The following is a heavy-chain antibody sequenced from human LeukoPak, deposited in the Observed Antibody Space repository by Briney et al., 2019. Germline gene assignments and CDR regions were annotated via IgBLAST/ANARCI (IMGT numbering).Heavy chain of an antibody. CDR1: GFRFDDYA. Sequence: PGRSLRLSCAASGFRFDDYAMHWVRQDPGKGLVWVSHINGDGRNRDYAASVKGRFTISRDNAKNTLYLQMNSLRVEDSAVYYCARDGPARDYFDTWGQGTLVTVSS. J-gene: IGHJ4*02. CDR3: ARDGPARDYFDT. CDR2: INGDGRNR. V-gene: IGHV3-74*01.